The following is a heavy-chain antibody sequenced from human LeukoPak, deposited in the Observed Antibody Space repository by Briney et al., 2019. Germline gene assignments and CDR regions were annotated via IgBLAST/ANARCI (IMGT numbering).Heavy chain of an antibody. D-gene: IGHD3-3*01. CDR3: ARDGGFLEWLYGTPDAFDI. CDR1: GFTFSSYW. V-gene: IGHV3-7*01. Sequence: GGSLRLSCAASGFTFSSYWMSWVRQAPGKGLEWVANIKQDGSEKYYVDSVKGRFTISRDNAKNSLYLQMNSLRAEDTAVYYCARDGGFLEWLYGTPDAFDIWGQGTMVTVSS. CDR2: IKQDGSEK. J-gene: IGHJ3*02.